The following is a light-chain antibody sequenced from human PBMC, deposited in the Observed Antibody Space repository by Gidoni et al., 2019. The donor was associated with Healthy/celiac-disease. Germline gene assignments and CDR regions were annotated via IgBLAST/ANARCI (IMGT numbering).Light chain of an antibody. V-gene: IGKV3-20*01. CDR1: QSVISSY. CDR3: QQYDSSPLT. Sequence: AFSLSPVSLSLSPGERATLSCRAGQSVISSYLAWYQQKPGQAPRLLIYGASSRATGVPDRFSGSGSGTDFTLTISRLEPEDFAVYYCQQYDSSPLTFGEGTKVEIK. CDR2: GAS. J-gene: IGKJ4*01.